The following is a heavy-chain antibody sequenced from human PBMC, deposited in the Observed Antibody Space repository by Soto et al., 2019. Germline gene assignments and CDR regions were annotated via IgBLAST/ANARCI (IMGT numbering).Heavy chain of an antibody. Sequence: GASVKVSCKASGGTFSSYAISWVRQAPGQGLEWMGGIIPIFGTANYAQKFQGRVTITADESTSTAYMELSSLRSEDTAVYYCARDEVVRGVIITPLPYYWGQGTLVTVSS. CDR2: IIPIFGTA. V-gene: IGHV1-69*13. J-gene: IGHJ4*02. D-gene: IGHD3-10*01. CDR3: ARDEVVRGVIITPLPYY. CDR1: GGTFSSYA.